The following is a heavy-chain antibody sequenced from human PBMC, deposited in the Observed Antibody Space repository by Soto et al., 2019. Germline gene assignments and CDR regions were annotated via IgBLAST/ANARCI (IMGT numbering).Heavy chain of an antibody. D-gene: IGHD6-19*01. V-gene: IGHV4-59*01. CDR2: VYYTGST. Sequence: SETLSLTCSVSGGSISGSYWSWIRQSPGKGLEWLGYVYYTGSTNYSPSLRSRVSISVDTSKDEFSLRLSSVTAADTAVYFCARSVAVPGAHIDYWGQGTQVTVS. J-gene: IGHJ4*02. CDR1: GGSISGSY. CDR3: ARSVAVPGAHIDY.